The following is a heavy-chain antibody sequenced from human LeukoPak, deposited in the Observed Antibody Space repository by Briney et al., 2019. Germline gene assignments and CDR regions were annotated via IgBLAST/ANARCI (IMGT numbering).Heavy chain of an antibody. CDR2: IWYDGSNK. CDR1: GFTFSSYG. CDR3: AKGPTGTLYYYYYGMDV. J-gene: IGHJ6*02. V-gene: IGHV3-30*02. Sequence: GGSLRLSCAASGFTFSSYGMHWVRQAPGKGLEWVAVIWYDGSNKYYADSVKGRFTISRDNSKNTLYLQMNSLRAEDTAVYYCAKGPTGTLYYYYYGMDVWGQGTTVTVSS. D-gene: IGHD1-14*01.